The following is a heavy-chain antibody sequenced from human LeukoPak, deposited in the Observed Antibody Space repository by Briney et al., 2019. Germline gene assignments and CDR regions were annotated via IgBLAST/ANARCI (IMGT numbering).Heavy chain of an antibody. D-gene: IGHD2-2*01. Sequence: ASVKVSCKASGYTFTGYYMHWVRQAPGQGLEWMGWINPNSGGTNYAQKFQGRVTMTRDTSISTAYMELSRLRSDDTAVYYCAREVYCSSTSCSWAFDIWGQGTMVTVSS. V-gene: IGHV1-2*02. CDR1: GYTFTGYY. J-gene: IGHJ3*02. CDR3: AREVYCSSTSCSWAFDI. CDR2: INPNSGGT.